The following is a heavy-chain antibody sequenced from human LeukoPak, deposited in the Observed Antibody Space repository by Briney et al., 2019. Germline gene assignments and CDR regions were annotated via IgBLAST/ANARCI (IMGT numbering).Heavy chain of an antibody. CDR2: IYYSGST. CDR3: ARGNLVRGVHTAPDS. J-gene: IGHJ4*02. CDR1: GGSISSYY. D-gene: IGHD3-10*01. Sequence: SETLSLTCTVSGGSISSYYWSWIRQPPGKGLEWIGYIYYSGSTNYNPSLKSRVTISVDTSKNQFSLNLSSATAADTAVYFCARGNLVRGVHTAPDSWGQGTLVTVSS. V-gene: IGHV4-59*08.